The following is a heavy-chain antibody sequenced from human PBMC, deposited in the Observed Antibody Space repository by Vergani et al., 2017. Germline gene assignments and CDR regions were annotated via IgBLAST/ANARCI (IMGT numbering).Heavy chain of an antibody. CDR2: IDPSDSYT. V-gene: IGHV5-10-1*03. CDR3: ARRGWGNGNAPIIDY. J-gene: IGHJ4*02. CDR1: GYSFTSYW. D-gene: IGHD3-16*01. Sequence: EVQLVQSGAEVKKPGESLRISCKGSGYSFTSYWISWVRQMPGKGLEWMGRIDPSDSYTNYSPSFQGQVTISADKSISTAYLQWSSLKASDTAMYYCARRGWGNGNAPIIDYWGQGTLVTVSS.